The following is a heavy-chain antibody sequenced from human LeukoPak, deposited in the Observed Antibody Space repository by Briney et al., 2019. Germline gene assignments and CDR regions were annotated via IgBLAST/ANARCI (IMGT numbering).Heavy chain of an antibody. J-gene: IGHJ3*02. CDR2: INPNSGGT. D-gene: IGHD4-23*01. CDR3: ARPQDHGGNVENFNI. Sequence: ASVKVSCKASGYTFTAYYIHWVRQAPGQGLEWMGWINPNSGGTNYALKFRGRVTMTRDTSISTASMELSRPISDDTAVYYCARPQDHGGNVENFNIWGQGTMVTVSS. V-gene: IGHV1-2*02. CDR1: GYTFTAYY.